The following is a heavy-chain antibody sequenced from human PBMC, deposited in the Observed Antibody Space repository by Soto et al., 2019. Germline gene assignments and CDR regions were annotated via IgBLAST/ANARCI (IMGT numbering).Heavy chain of an antibody. J-gene: IGHJ2*01. CDR3: ARPLWRDDYNWGYFDL. Sequence: QVQLVESGGGVVQPGRSLRLSYAASGFTFSSYAMHWVRQAPGKGLEWVAVISYDGSNKYYADSVKGRFTISRDNSKNTLYLQMNSLRTADTAVYYWARPLWRDDYNWGYFDLWGRGTLVTFSS. D-gene: IGHD4-4*01. CDR1: GFTFSSYA. V-gene: IGHV3-30-3*01. CDR2: ISYDGSNK.